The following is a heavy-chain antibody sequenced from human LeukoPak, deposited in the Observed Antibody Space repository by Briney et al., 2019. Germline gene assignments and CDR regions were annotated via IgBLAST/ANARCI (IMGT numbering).Heavy chain of an antibody. V-gene: IGHV3-7*01. CDR3: ARDYRFGELSY. Sequence: GGSLRLSCAASGFTFSSYWMSWVRQAPGKGLEWVANIKQDGSEKYYVDSVKGRFTISRDNAKNSLYLQMNSLRADDTAVYYCARDYRFGELSYWGQGTLVTVSS. D-gene: IGHD3-10*01. CDR1: GFTFSSYW. CDR2: IKQDGSEK. J-gene: IGHJ4*02.